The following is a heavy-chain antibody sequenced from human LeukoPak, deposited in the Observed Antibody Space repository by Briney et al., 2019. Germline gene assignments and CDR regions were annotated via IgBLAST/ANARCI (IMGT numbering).Heavy chain of an antibody. J-gene: IGHJ4*02. Sequence: GGSLRLSCTVSGFTLSSYEMSWIRQAPGKGLEWVSYISSNNYTIYYADSVKGRFTISRDNAKNSLSLQMNSLRAEDTAVYYCARVGWYGVAGTPIDYWGQGTLVTVSS. CDR3: ARVGWYGVAGTPIDY. CDR2: ISSNNYTI. CDR1: GFTLSSYE. D-gene: IGHD6-19*01. V-gene: IGHV3-11*01.